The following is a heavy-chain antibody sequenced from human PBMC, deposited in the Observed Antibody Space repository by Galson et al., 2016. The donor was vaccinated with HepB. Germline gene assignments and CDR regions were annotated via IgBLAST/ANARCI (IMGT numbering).Heavy chain of an antibody. J-gene: IGHJ2*01. CDR3: AATYYDYIWGSGGAYFAL. V-gene: IGHV1-69*13. CDR2: IIPIFGTA. D-gene: IGHD3-16*01. Sequence: SVKVSCKASGGTFSSYAISWVRQAPGQGLEWMGGIIPIFGTANYAQKFQGRVTITADESTSTAYMELSSLRSEDTAVYYCAATYYDYIWGSGGAYFALWGRGTLVTVSS. CDR1: GGTFSSYA.